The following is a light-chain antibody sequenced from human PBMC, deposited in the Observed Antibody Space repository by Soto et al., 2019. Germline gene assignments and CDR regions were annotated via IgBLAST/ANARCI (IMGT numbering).Light chain of an antibody. CDR1: QSVSSSY. Sequence: ENALTQSPGTLSLSTGERATLSCRASQSVSSSYLAWYQQKPGQAPRLLIYGASSRATGIPDRFSGSGSGTDFTLTISRLEPEDFAVYYCQQYGSSPLTFG. CDR3: QQYGSSPLT. V-gene: IGKV3-20*01. CDR2: GAS. J-gene: IGKJ3*01.